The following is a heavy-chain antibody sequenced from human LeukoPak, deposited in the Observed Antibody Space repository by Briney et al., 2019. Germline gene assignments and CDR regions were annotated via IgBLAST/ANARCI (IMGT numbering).Heavy chain of an antibody. J-gene: IGHJ4*02. CDR3: AREPLYDFWSGPLDY. CDR2: IYTSGST. D-gene: IGHD3-3*01. CDR1: GGSISSGGYY. Sequence: SETLSLTCTVSGGSISSGGYYWSWIRQPAGKGLEWIGRIYTSGSTNYNPSLKSRVTMSVDTSKNQFSLKLSSVTAADTAVYYCAREPLYDFWSGPLDYWGQGTLVTVSS. V-gene: IGHV4-61*02.